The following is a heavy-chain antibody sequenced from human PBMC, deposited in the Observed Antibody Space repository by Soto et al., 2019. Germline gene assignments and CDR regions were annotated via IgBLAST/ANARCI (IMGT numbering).Heavy chain of an antibody. J-gene: IGHJ4*02. V-gene: IGHV3-23*01. Sequence: GGSLRLSCAASGFTFNIYAMNWVRQAPGKGLEWVSSISGGGGTTYYADSMKGRFTISRDNSKNTLFLQMSSLRAEDTAVYYFAKGRGDNSGRRAYDYWGQGTLVTVSS. CDR2: ISGGGGTT. CDR3: AKGRGDNSGRRAYDY. CDR1: GFTFNIYA. D-gene: IGHD6-19*01.